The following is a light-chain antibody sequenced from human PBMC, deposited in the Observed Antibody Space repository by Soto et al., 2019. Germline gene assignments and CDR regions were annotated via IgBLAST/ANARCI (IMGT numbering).Light chain of an antibody. CDR1: QTISSY. J-gene: IGKJ4*01. CDR3: QHSYTTPRA. V-gene: IGKV1-39*01. Sequence: DIQMTQSPSSLSASVGDRVTITCRASQTISSYLNWYQQKPGKAPQLLIYGASSLQSGVPSRFSGSGSGTDFTLNISSLQPEDFATYYCQHSYTTPRAVGGGTKVEIK. CDR2: GAS.